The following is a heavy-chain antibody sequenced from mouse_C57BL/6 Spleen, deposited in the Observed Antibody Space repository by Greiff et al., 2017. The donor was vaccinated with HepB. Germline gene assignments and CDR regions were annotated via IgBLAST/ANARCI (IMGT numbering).Heavy chain of an antibody. CDR1: GFTFSSYA. Sequence: EVKLVESGEGLVKPGGSLKLSCAASGFTFSSYAMSWVRQTPEKRLEWVAYISSGGDYIYYADTVKGRFTISRDNARNTLYLQMSSLKSEDTAMYYCTRDGDSKGWYFDVWGTGTTVTVSS. D-gene: IGHD2-5*01. CDR3: TRDGDSKGWYFDV. CDR2: ISSGGDYI. J-gene: IGHJ1*03. V-gene: IGHV5-9-1*02.